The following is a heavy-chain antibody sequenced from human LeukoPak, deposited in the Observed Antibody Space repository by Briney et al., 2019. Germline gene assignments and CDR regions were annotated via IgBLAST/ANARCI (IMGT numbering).Heavy chain of an antibody. Sequence: ASVKVSCKASGYTFTSYGISWVRQAPGQGLEWMVWISAYNGNTNYAQKLQGRVTMTTDTSTSTAYMELRSLRSDDTAVYYCARDMVPYYYDSSGYYENWGQGTLVTVSS. D-gene: IGHD3-22*01. CDR2: ISAYNGNT. J-gene: IGHJ4*02. CDR1: GYTFTSYG. CDR3: ARDMVPYYYDSSGYYEN. V-gene: IGHV1-18*01.